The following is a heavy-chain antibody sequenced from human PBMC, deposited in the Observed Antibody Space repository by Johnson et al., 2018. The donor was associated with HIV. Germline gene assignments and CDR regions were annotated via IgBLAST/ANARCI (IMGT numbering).Heavy chain of an antibody. CDR3: ARDQNIVLMVYAAPGAFDI. D-gene: IGHD2-8*01. CDR2: ISYDGSNK. V-gene: IGHV3-30-3*01. Sequence: QVQLVESGGGLIQPGGSLRLSCAASGFTVSSNYMSWVRQAPGKGLEWVAVISYDGSNKYYADSVKGRFTISRDNSKNTLYLQMNSLRAEDTAVYYCARDQNIVLMVYAAPGAFDIWGQGTMVTVSS. CDR1: GFTVSSNY. J-gene: IGHJ3*02.